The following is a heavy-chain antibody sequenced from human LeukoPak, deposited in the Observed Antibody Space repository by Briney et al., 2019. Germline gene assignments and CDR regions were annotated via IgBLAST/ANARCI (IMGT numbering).Heavy chain of an antibody. CDR2: IFYSGRT. Sequence: SETLSLTCTVSGGSISSGGYYWAWIRQPPGKGLEWIGAIFYSGRTNYKSSLKSRVAISVDTSKNQFSLKLSSVTAADTAVYFCAREFQGGSYQDYFDYWGQGTPVTVSA. CDR1: GGSISSGGYY. CDR3: AREFQGGSYQDYFDY. J-gene: IGHJ4*02. V-gene: IGHV4-39*07. D-gene: IGHD3-3*01.